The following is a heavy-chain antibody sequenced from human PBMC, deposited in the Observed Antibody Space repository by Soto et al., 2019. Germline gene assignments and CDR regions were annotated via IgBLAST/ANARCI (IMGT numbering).Heavy chain of an antibody. Sequence: GGSLRLSCVASGFTFSDAWMSWARQTPGKGLEWVGLIKRKTDGETTEYAAPVKGRFTISRDDSKNILYLQADSLKTDDTAVYYCMVWLGDFWGQGTVVTVSS. CDR1: GFTFSDAW. J-gene: IGHJ4*02. V-gene: IGHV3-15*01. CDR2: IKRKTDGETT. CDR3: MVWLGDF. D-gene: IGHD1-20*01.